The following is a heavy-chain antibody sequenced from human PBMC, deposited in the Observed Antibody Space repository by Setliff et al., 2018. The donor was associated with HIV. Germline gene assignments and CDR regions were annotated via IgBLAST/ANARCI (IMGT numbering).Heavy chain of an antibody. CDR3: ARDDYGVNSLDY. J-gene: IGHJ4*02. CDR2: INTKGRGI. V-gene: IGHV3-74*01. CDR1: GFTFSSHW. D-gene: IGHD4-17*01. Sequence: PGGSLRLSCEASGFTFSSHWMHWVRQAPGKGLVHVSRINTKGRGITYADSVKGRFTISRDNAKNTVYLQMNSLRAEDTAVYYCARDDYGVNSLDYWGQGTLVTVSS.